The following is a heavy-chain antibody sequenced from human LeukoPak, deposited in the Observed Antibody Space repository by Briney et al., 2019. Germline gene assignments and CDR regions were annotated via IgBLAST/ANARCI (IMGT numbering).Heavy chain of an antibody. V-gene: IGHV1-18*01. D-gene: IGHD5-24*01. Sequence: ASVKVSCKASGYTFTSYGISWVRQAPGQGLEWMGWISAYNGNTNYAQKLQGRVTMTTDTSTSTAYMELRSLRSDDTAVYYCARDREVATISPYYFDYWGQGTLVTVSS. CDR3: ARDREVATISPYYFDY. CDR1: GYTFTSYG. CDR2: ISAYNGNT. J-gene: IGHJ4*02.